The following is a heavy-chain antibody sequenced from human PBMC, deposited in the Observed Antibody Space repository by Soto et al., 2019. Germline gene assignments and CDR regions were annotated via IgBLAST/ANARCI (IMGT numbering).Heavy chain of an antibody. CDR2: TSPNGGST. J-gene: IGHJ1*01. V-gene: IGHV3-64*04. CDR1: GFTFSSYD. Sequence: PGGSLRLSCSASGFTFSSYDVHWVRQAPGKGLEFVAGTSPNGGSTYYADSVKGRSTISVDTSKNQFSLKVKSVTAADTAVYYCARAWDFWGQGTLVTVSS. D-gene: IGHD1-26*01. CDR3: ARAWDF.